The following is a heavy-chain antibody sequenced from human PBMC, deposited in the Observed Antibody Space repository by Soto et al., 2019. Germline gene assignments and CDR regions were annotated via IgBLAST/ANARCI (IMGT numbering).Heavy chain of an antibody. D-gene: IGHD3-22*01. Sequence: QVQLVQSGAEVKKPGASVKVSCKASGYTFTSYGISWVRQAPGQGLEWMGWISAYNGNTNYAQKLQGRVTMTTDTPTSTAYMEVRSLRSDDTAVYYCARTPYYYDSSGYYYVGDDAFDIWGQGTMVTVSS. CDR1: GYTFTSYG. J-gene: IGHJ3*02. CDR2: ISAYNGNT. V-gene: IGHV1-18*01. CDR3: ARTPYYYDSSGYYYVGDDAFDI.